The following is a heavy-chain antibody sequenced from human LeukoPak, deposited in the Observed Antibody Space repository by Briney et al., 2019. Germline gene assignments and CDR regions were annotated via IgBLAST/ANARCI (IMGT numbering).Heavy chain of an antibody. J-gene: IGHJ4*02. CDR3: ARGYDYGDYVGDFDY. Sequence: ASVKVSCKTSGYTFTSYPLTWVRQAPGQGLEWMGWITIYNGNTNYAQKLQGRVTITTDTSTSTAYMDLRGLRSDDTAVYFCARGYDYGDYVGDFDYWGQGTLVTVSS. D-gene: IGHD4-17*01. CDR1: GYTFTSYP. V-gene: IGHV1-18*01. CDR2: ITIYNGNT.